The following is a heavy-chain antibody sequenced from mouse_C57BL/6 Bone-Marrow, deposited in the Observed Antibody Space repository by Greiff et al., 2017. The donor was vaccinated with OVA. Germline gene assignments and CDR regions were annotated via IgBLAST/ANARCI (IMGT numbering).Heavy chain of an antibody. Sequence: VQLQQSGAELVRPGASVKLSCKASGYTFTDYYISWVKQRPGQGLEWIARIYPGSGNTYYNEKFKGKATLTVEKSSSTAYMQLSSLTSDDSAVYFCARSERLRDYFDYWGQGTTLTVSS. CDR3: ARSERLRDYFDY. J-gene: IGHJ2*01. CDR2: IYPGSGNT. D-gene: IGHD2-2*01. V-gene: IGHV1-76*01. CDR1: GYTFTDYY.